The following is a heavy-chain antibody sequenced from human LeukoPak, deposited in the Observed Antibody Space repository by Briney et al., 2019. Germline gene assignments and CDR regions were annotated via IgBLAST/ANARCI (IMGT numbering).Heavy chain of an antibody. Sequence: SVKVSCKASGGTFSSYAISWVRHAPGQGLEWMGKIIPILGIANYAQKFQGRVTITADKSTSTAYMELSSLRSEDKAVYYCIYGSGSYYRYGMDVWGQGTTVTVSS. D-gene: IGHD3-10*01. CDR2: IIPILGIA. CDR3: IYGSGSYYRYGMDV. J-gene: IGHJ6*02. V-gene: IGHV1-69*04. CDR1: GGTFSSYA.